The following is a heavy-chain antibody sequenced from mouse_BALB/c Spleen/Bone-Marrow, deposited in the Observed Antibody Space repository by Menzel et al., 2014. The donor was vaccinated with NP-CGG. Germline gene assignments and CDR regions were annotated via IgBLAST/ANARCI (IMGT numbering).Heavy chain of an antibody. CDR1: GYTFTSYW. J-gene: IGHJ3*01. CDR2: INPSNGRT. D-gene: IGHD2-14*01. CDR3: ARGGRYDERTWFAY. Sequence: VQLQQSGAELVKPGASVKLSCKASGYTFTSYWMHWVKPRPGQGLEWIGEINPSNGRTNYNEKFKSKATLTVDKSSSTAYMQLSSLTSEDSAVYYCARGGRYDERTWFAYWGQGTLVTVSA. V-gene: IGHV1S81*02.